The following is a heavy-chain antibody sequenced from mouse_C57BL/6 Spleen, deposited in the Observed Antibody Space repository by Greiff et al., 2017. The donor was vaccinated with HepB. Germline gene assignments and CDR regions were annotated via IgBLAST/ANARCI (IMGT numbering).Heavy chain of an antibody. CDR2: IDPETGGT. CDR3: THITTYFDY. Sequence: QVQLKQSGAELVRPGASVTLSCKASGYTFTDYEMHWVKQTPVHGLEWIGAIDPETGGTAYNQKFKGKAILTADKSSSTAYMELRSLTSEDSAVYYCTHITTYFDYWGQGTTLTVSS. D-gene: IGHD1-1*01. CDR1: GYTFTDYE. V-gene: IGHV1-15*01. J-gene: IGHJ2*01.